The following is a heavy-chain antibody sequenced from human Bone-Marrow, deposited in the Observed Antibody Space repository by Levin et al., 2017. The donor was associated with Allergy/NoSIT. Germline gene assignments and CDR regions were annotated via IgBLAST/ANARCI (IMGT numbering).Heavy chain of an antibody. Sequence: GESLKISCAASGFTFVSHAMSWVRQAPGKRLEWVSTITGSGGTTYYADSVKGRFAVSRDNSKNMLYLQMNSLRAEDRAIYYCAKSLGFGDLPGHWGQGTLVSVSS. CDR1: GFTFVSHA. CDR3: AKSLGFGDLPGH. D-gene: IGHD3-10*01. J-gene: IGHJ4*02. V-gene: IGHV3-23*01. CDR2: ITGSGGTT.